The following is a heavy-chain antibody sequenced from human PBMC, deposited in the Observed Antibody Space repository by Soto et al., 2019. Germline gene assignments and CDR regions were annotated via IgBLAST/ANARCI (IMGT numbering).Heavy chain of an antibody. CDR3: ARIVVGATVDL. J-gene: IGHJ5*02. V-gene: IGHV4-61*01. CDR2: ISYTGDT. CDR1: GDSVSTDRYF. D-gene: IGHD1-26*01. Sequence: SETLSLTCSVSGDSVSTDRYFWTWIRQPPGKGLEGIAYISYTGDTNYNPSLKSRVTISIDTSRNQFSLTLTSVTAADTAVYFCARIVVGATVDLWGQGSLVTVSS.